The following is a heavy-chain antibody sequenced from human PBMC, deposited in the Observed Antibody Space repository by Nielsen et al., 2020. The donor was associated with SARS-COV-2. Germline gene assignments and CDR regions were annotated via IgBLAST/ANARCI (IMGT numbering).Heavy chain of an antibody. Sequence: GGSLRLSCAASGFTFSSYAMSWVRQAPGKGLEWVSAISGSGGSTYYADSVKGRFTISRDNSKNTLYLQMNSLRAEDMAVYYCAREYQLLLAYFDYWGQGTLVTVSS. V-gene: IGHV3-23*01. CDR2: ISGSGGST. CDR3: AREYQLLLAYFDY. J-gene: IGHJ4*02. D-gene: IGHD2-2*01. CDR1: GFTFSSYA.